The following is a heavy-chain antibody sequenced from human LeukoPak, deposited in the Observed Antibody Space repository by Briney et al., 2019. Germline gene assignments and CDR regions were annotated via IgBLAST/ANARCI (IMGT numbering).Heavy chain of an antibody. CDR3: ARGLHFRVYDSSDYYPY. J-gene: IGHJ4*02. D-gene: IGHD3-22*01. CDR1: GFTFGSYS. V-gene: IGHV3-21*01. CDR2: ISSSSYI. Sequence: PGGSLRLSCAASGFTFGSYSMNWVRQAPGKGLEWVSSISSSSYIYYADSVKGRFTISRDNAKNSLYLQMNSLRAEDTAVYYCARGLHFRVYDSSDYYPYWGQGTLVTVSS.